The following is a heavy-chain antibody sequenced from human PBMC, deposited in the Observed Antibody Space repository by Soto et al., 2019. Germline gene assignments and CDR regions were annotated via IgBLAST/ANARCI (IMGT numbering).Heavy chain of an antibody. CDR2: FDPEDGET. D-gene: IGHD1-1*01. J-gene: IGHJ4*02. V-gene: IGHV1-24*01. Sequence: ASVKVSCKVSGYTLTELSMHWVRQAPGKGLEWMGGFDPEDGETIYAQKFQGRVTMTEDTSTDTAYMELSSLRSEDTAVYYCATGLERTYTFDYWGQGTRVTVSS. CDR1: GYTLTELS. CDR3: ATGLERTYTFDY.